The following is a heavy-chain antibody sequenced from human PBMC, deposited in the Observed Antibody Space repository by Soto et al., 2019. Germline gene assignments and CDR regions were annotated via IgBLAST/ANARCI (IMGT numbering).Heavy chain of an antibody. J-gene: IGHJ5*02. CDR2: IYPGDSDT. Sequence: PGESLKISCQGSGYSFTSYWIGWVRQMPGKGLEWMGIIYPGDSDTRYSPSFQGQVTISADKSISTAYLQWSSLKASDTAMYYCARCGDGYNCGPGWFDPWGQGTLVTVSS. CDR1: GYSFTSYW. V-gene: IGHV5-51*01. D-gene: IGHD5-12*01. CDR3: ARCGDGYNCGPGWFDP.